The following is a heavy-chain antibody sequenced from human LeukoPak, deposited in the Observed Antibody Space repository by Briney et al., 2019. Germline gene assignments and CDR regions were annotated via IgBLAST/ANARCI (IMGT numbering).Heavy chain of an antibody. V-gene: IGHV3-23*01. J-gene: IGHJ1*01. CDR3: AQGSYGDYGGQLQN. Sequence: PGGSPRLSCAASGFTFSSFAMSWVRQAPGKGLAGVSAISVDGSMGHYSDSVKGRFSISRDNSKNTLYLQMDSLIAEDTALYYCAQGSYGDYGGQLQNWGQGTLVTVSS. D-gene: IGHD4-23*01. CDR2: ISVDGSMG. CDR1: GFTFSSFA.